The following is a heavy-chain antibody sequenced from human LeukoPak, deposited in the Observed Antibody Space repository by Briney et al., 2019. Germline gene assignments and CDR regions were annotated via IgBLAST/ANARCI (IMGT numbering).Heavy chain of an antibody. CDR2: IYYSGST. Sequence: SETLSLTCTVSGGSISSSSYYWGWIRQPPGKGLEWIGSIYYSGSTYYKPSLKSRVTISVDTSKNQFSLKLSSVTAADTAVYYCARLKTIFGVVIRLHYYYMDVWGKGTTVTVSS. CDR1: GGSISSSSYY. V-gene: IGHV4-39*01. CDR3: ARLKTIFGVVIRLHYYYMDV. J-gene: IGHJ6*03. D-gene: IGHD3-3*01.